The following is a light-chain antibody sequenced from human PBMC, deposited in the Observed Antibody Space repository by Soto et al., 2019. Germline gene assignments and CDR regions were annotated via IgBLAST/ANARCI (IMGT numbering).Light chain of an antibody. CDR2: GAS. J-gene: IGKJ1*01. Sequence: DIVMTQSPATLSVSPGERATLSCRARKSVSSNFAWYQQKPDQAPRLLIYGASTRATGIPARFSGSGSGTEFLLPISSLQSEDFAVYYCQQYNNWPPWTFGQGTKV. CDR3: QQYNNWPPWT. V-gene: IGKV3-15*01. CDR1: KSVSSN.